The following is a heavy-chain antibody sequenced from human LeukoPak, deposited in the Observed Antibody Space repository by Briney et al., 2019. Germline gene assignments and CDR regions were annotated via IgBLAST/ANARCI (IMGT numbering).Heavy chain of an antibody. CDR1: GFTFDDYA. J-gene: IGHJ6*02. Sequence: GRSLRLSCAASGFTFDDYAMHWVRQAPGKGLEWVSGISWNSGSIGYADSVKGRFTISRDNAKNSLYLQMNSLRAEDTALYYCAKDMRELWLPYGMDVWGQGTTVTVSS. V-gene: IGHV3-9*01. D-gene: IGHD5-18*01. CDR2: ISWNSGSI. CDR3: AKDMRELWLPYGMDV.